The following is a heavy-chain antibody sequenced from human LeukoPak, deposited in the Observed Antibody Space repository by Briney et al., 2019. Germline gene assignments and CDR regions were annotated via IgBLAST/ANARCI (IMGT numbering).Heavy chain of an antibody. V-gene: IGHV3-23*01. CDR1: GFTFSSYA. Sequence: GGSLRLSCAASGFTFSSYAMSWVRQAPGKGLEWVSAISGSGGSTYYADSVKGRFTISRDNAKNSLYLQMNSLRAEDTALYYCAKDRNYDSSGSFDLWGRGTLVTVSS. CDR3: AKDRNYDSSGSFDL. J-gene: IGHJ2*01. D-gene: IGHD3-22*01. CDR2: ISGSGGST.